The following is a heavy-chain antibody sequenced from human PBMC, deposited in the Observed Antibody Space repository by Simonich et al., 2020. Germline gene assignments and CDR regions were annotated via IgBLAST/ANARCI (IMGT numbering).Heavy chain of an antibody. CDR3: AREQARGGAFDI. CDR2: ISINSNYI. CDR1: GFTFSNYS. D-gene: IGHD3-16*01. J-gene: IGHJ3*02. V-gene: IGHV3-21*01. Sequence: EVQLVESGGGLVKPGGSLRLSCAASGFTFSNYSMNWVRQAPGKGREWVTSISINSNYIYYADSVKGLFTISRDNAKNSLYLQMNSLSAEDTAVYYCAREQARGGAFDIWGQGTMVTVSS.